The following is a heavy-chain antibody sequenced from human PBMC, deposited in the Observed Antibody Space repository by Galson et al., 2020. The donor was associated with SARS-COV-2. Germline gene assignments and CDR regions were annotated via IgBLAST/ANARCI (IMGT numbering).Heavy chain of an antibody. V-gene: IGHV4-39*07. CDR1: GGSISSNDYY. CDR2: IDYSGYT. J-gene: IGHJ4*02. CDR3: AREVGTYSTRWSGGDY. Sequence: SETLSLTCTVSGGSISSNDYYWDWIRQPPGKGLEWLGSIDYSGYTYYNPSLKSRITISADTSKNQLYLELSSVTAADTAMYYCAREVGTYSTRWSGGDYWGQGTLVTVSS. D-gene: IGHD6-13*01.